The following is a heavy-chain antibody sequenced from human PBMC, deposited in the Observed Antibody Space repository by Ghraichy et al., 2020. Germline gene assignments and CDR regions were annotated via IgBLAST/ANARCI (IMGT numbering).Heavy chain of an antibody. V-gene: IGHV4-30-4*01. CDR1: GDSVNGGDHF. Sequence: SETLSLTCSVSGDSVNGGDHFWTWIRQPPGKGLEWLGYTGSAYSNPSLKGRLTISVDTSNNQFSLNLRSVTAADTAVYFCARARDDYPHYYFDYWGQGVLFTVSS. J-gene: IGHJ4*02. D-gene: IGHD5-24*01. CDR2: TGSA. CDR3: ARARDDYPHYYFDY.